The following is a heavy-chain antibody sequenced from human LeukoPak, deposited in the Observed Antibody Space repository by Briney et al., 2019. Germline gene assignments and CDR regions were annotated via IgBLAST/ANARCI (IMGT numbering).Heavy chain of an antibody. Sequence: ASVKVSCKASGYTFTSYGISWARQAPGQGLEWMGWISAYNGNTNYAQKLQGRVTMTTDTSTSTAYMELRSLRSDDTAVYYCARSYCSSTSCYIYYGYYYYYYMDVWGKGTTVTISS. CDR1: GYTFTSYG. CDR3: ARSYCSSTSCYIYYGYYYYYYMDV. D-gene: IGHD2-2*02. V-gene: IGHV1-18*01. CDR2: ISAYNGNT. J-gene: IGHJ6*03.